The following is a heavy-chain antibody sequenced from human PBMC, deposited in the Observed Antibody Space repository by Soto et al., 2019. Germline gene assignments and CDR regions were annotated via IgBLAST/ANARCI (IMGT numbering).Heavy chain of an antibody. CDR1: GGTFSSYA. CDR2: IIPIFGTA. D-gene: IGHD2-2*01. Sequence: QVQLVQSGAEVKKPGSSVKVSCKASGGTFSSYAISWVRQAPGQGLEWMGGIIPIFGTANYAQKLQGRVTITADESTSTADMELSSLRSEDTAVYYCASRGIDFVVPSPFDYWGQGTLVTVSS. J-gene: IGHJ4*02. V-gene: IGHV1-69*01. CDR3: ASRGIDFVVPSPFDY.